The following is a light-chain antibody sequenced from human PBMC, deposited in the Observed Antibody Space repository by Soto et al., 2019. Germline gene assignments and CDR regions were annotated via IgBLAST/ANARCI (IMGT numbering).Light chain of an antibody. CDR2: DVT. J-gene: IGLJ1*01. Sequence: QSVLTQPRSVSGSPGQSVTISCTGTGSDVGGYNYVSWYQQYPDKAPKVMIYDVTKRPAGVPDRFSGSKSGNTASLTISGLQADDEADYYCSSYAGSYTYVFGTGTKLTVL. CDR1: GSDVGGYNY. CDR3: SSYAGSYTYV. V-gene: IGLV2-11*01.